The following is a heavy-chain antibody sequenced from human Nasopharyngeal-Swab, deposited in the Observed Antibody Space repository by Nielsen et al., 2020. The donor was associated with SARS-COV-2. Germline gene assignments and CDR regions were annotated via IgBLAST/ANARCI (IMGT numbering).Heavy chain of an antibody. CDR1: GFTFSSYW. CDR3: ARDSNSYFDY. V-gene: IGHV3-74*01. D-gene: IGHD4-11*01. Sequence: GESLKISCAASGFTFSSYWMHWVRQAPGKGPVWVSRINSDGSSTSYADSVKGRFTISRDNAKNTLYLQMNSLRAEDTAVYYCARDSNSYFDYWGQGTLVTVSS. CDR2: INSDGSST. J-gene: IGHJ4*02.